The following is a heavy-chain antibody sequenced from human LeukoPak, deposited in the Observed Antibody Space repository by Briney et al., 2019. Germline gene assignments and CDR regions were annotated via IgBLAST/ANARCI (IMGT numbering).Heavy chain of an antibody. J-gene: IGHJ6*03. D-gene: IGHD3-10*01. V-gene: IGHV3-7*01. CDR1: GFTFSSYW. CDR3: ARDPYFGELSPHVYYWYMDV. CDR2: IKQDGSEK. Sequence: GGSLRLSCAASGFTFSSYWMSWVRQAPGKGLEWVANIKQDGSEKYYVDSVKGRFTISRDNAENSLYLQMNSLRAEDTAVYYCARDPYFGELSPHVYYWYMDVWGKGTTVTISS.